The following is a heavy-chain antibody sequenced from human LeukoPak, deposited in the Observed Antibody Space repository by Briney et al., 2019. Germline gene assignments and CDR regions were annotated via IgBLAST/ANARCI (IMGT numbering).Heavy chain of an antibody. V-gene: IGHV4-34*01. J-gene: IGHJ6*03. Sequence: SETLSLTCAVYGGSFSGYYWSWIRQPPGKGLEWIGEINHRGSTNYNPSLKSRVTISVDTSKNQFSLKLSSVTAADTAVYYCARGGGWSTGGCHYMDVWGKGTTVTVSS. CDR1: GGSFSGYY. CDR2: INHRGST. D-gene: IGHD3-3*01. CDR3: ARGGGWSTGGCHYMDV.